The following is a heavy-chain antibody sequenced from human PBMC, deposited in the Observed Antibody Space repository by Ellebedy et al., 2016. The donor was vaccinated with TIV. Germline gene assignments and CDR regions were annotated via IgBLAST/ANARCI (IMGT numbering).Heavy chain of an antibody. V-gene: IGHV3-23*01. CDR2: SSGNGDST. Sequence: PGGSLRLSCAASGFTFSSYAMSWVRQAPGKGLEWVSTSSGNGDSTYYANSVKGRFTISRDDAKNSLYLQMHGLRADATAVYYCARKGVRYVWSPFDPWGQGALVTVSS. J-gene: IGHJ5*02. CDR3: ARKGVRYVWSPFDP. D-gene: IGHD2-21*01. CDR1: GFTFSSYA.